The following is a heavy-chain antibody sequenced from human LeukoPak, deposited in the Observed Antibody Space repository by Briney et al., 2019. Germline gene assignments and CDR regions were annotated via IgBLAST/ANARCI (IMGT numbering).Heavy chain of an antibody. CDR2: IDPSDSYT. CDR1: GYNFTSYW. CDR3: ARLRDGSIDY. Sequence: HGESLKISCKGSGYNFTSYWISWVRQMPGKGLEWMGRIDPSDSYTNYSPSFQGHVTISTDKSIFTAYLQRSSLKASDTAMYYCARLRDGSIDYWGQGTLVTVSS. J-gene: IGHJ4*02. V-gene: IGHV5-10-1*01.